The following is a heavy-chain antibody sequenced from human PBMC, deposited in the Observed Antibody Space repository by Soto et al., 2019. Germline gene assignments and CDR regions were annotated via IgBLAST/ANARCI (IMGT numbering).Heavy chain of an antibody. Sequence: LVQSGAEVKKPGASMKVSCKASGYSFDSFGISWVRQAPGQGLEWMGRVNAHNHITKYAQKFQGRVTITRDTSTSTDDMEVRSLRSDDTAVYYCARDSRVGANSDACDVWGQGTMVTVSS. D-gene: IGHD1-26*01. V-gene: IGHV1-18*01. J-gene: IGHJ3*01. CDR1: GYSFDSFG. CDR2: VNAHNHIT. CDR3: ARDSRVGANSDACDV.